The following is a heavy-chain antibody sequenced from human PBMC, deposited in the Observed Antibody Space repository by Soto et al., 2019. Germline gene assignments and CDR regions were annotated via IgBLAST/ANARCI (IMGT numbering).Heavy chain of an antibody. Sequence: ASVQVSRLATGWTFTRYGISWVRQAPAQGLEGMGEISAYNGNTNNAQNIQGRVTMTTDSSTSTAYMELRSLRSDDTAVYYCARISVSRTNSAKFDPWGQGTLVTVSS. CDR3: ARISVSRTNSAKFDP. D-gene: IGHD2-2*01. J-gene: IGHJ5*02. CDR2: ISAYNGNT. V-gene: IGHV1-18*04. CDR1: GWTFTRYG.